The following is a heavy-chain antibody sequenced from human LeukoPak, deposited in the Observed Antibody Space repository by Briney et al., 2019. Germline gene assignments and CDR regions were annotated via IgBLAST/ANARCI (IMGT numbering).Heavy chain of an antibody. CDR3: ARLYDSSGYYRDYYYGMDV. CDR1: GFTFSSYE. J-gene: IGHJ6*02. Sequence: GGSLRLSSAASGFTFSSYEMDWVRQAPGKGLEWVSYISSSGSTIYYADSVKGRFTISRDNAKNSLYLQMNSLRAEDTAVYYCARLYDSSGYYRDYYYGMDVWGQGTTVTVSS. V-gene: IGHV3-48*03. D-gene: IGHD3-22*01. CDR2: ISSSGSTI.